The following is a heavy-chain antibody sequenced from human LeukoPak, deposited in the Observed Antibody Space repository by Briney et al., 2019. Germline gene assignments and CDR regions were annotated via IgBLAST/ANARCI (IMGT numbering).Heavy chain of an antibody. CDR3: ARDLTGDQFFDP. D-gene: IGHD7-27*01. CDR2: IYYSGST. Sequence: SQTPSLTCNVSGGSISNDGYYWSWSRQHPGKGLEWLGYIYYSGSTYYNPSRKIRVTLSVDTSKSQFSLRLSSVTAADTAVYSCARDLTGDQFFDPWGQGTLVTVSS. CDR1: GGSISNDGYY. V-gene: IGHV4-31*03. J-gene: IGHJ5*02.